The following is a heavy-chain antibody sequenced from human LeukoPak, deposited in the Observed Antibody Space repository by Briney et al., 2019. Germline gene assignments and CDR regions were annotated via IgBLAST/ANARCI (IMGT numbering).Heavy chain of an antibody. CDR3: ARVGIVGATYDAFDI. J-gene: IGHJ3*02. V-gene: IGHV3-20*04. CDR2: INWNGGST. Sequence: PGGSLRLSCAASGFTFDDYGMSWVRQAPGKGLEWVSGINWNGGSTGYADSVKGRFTISRDEAKNSLYLQMNSLRAEDTALYYCARVGIVGATYDAFDIWGQGTMVTVSS. D-gene: IGHD1-26*01. CDR1: GFTFDDYG.